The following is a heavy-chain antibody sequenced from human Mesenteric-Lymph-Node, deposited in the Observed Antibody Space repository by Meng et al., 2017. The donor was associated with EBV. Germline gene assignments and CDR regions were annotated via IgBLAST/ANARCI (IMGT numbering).Heavy chain of an antibody. V-gene: IGHV2-5*02. D-gene: IGHD6-13*01. CDR3: SHRRSDFAGNIIVDY. CDR1: GFSLTTTGEG. J-gene: IGHJ4*01. Sequence: QITLKESGPARVKSTQTLTLTCTFSGFSLTTTGEGVGWIRQPPGKALEWLAFIYWDDDKRYSPSLKSRLTITKDTSKNEVVLTMTNMDPVDTATYYCSHRRSDFAGNIIVDYWGHGTLVTVSS. CDR2: IYWDDDK.